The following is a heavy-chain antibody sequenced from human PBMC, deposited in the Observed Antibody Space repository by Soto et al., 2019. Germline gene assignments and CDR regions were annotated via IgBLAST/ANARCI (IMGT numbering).Heavy chain of an antibody. V-gene: IGHV3-48*01. CDR3: ARRLIDYYDSSGYAMDV. Sequence: GGSLRLSCAASGFTFSSYSMNWVRQAPGKGLEWVSYISSSSSTIYYADSVKGRFTISRDNSKNTLYLQMNSLRAEDTAVYYCARRLIDYYDSSGYAMDVWGQGTTVTVSS. D-gene: IGHD3-22*01. CDR1: GFTFSSYS. J-gene: IGHJ6*02. CDR2: ISSSSSTI.